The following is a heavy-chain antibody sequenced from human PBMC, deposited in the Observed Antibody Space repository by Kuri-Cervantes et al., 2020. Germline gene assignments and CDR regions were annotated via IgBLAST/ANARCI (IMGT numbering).Heavy chain of an antibody. D-gene: IGHD4-17*01. Sequence: ESLKISCTVSGGSISSYYWSWIRQPPGKGLEWIGYIYYSGSTNYNPSLKSRVTISVDTSKNQFSLKLSSVTAADTAVYYCARGTTATHIYYYYGMDVWGQGTTVTVSS. V-gene: IGHV4-59*01. J-gene: IGHJ6*02. CDR1: GGSISSYY. CDR3: ARGTTATHIYYYYGMDV. CDR2: IYYSGST.